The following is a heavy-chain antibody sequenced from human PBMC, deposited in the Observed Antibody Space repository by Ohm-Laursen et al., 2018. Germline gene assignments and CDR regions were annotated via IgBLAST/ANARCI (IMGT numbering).Heavy chain of an antibody. J-gene: IGHJ5*02. V-gene: IGHV4-34*01. CDR1: GGSFSGYY. D-gene: IGHD3-22*01. CDR2: INHSGST. CDR3: AAETDYHYSSGGFGFDP. Sequence: SDTLSLICAVYGGSFSGYYWSWIRQPPGKGLEWIGEINHSGSTNYNPSLKSRVTISVDTSKNQFSLKLSSVTAADTAVYYCAAETDYHYSSGGFGFDPWGQGTLVTVSS.